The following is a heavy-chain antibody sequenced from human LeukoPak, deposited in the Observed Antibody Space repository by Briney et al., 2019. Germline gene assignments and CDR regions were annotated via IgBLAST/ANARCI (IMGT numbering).Heavy chain of an antibody. J-gene: IGHJ3*02. V-gene: IGHV1-18*01. CDR1: GYTFTSYG. D-gene: IGHD3-10*01. CDR3: ARDLEAGWFRELVDAFDI. Sequence: VASVKVSCKASGYTFTSYGISWVRQAPGQGLEWMGWISAYNGNTNYAQKLQGRVTMTTDTSTSTAYMELRSLRSDDTAVYYCARDLEAGWFRELVDAFDIWGQGTMVTVSS. CDR2: ISAYNGNT.